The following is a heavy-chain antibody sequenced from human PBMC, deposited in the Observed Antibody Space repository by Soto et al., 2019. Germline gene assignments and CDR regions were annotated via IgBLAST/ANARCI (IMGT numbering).Heavy chain of an antibody. CDR2: IYGNDDK. CDR3: THSGVTYYYGPGNDYAMNH. V-gene: IGHV2-5*01. D-gene: IGHD3-10*01. Sequence: QITLKESGPTLVKPTQTLTLTCTFSGFSLSTSEVGVCWIRHPPGKALECLALIYGNDDKRYSPSLKNRLTITKDTSKHQVVITMTNMDPVDTATYYCTHSGVTYYYGPGNDYAMNHWGQGTLVTDSS. CDR1: GFSLSTSEVG. J-gene: IGHJ4*02.